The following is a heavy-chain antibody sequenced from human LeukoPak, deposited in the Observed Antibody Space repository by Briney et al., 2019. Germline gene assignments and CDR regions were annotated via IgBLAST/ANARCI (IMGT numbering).Heavy chain of an antibody. CDR3: ARVYNDFWNGGKIDP. Sequence: GGSLRLSCAASGFSFSSYWMTWVRQAPGKGLEWVANIKQDGNEKYYVDSVKGRFTISRDNAKNSLYLQMNSLRAEDTAVYYCARVYNDFWNGGKIDPWGQGTQVTVS. J-gene: IGHJ5*02. CDR1: GFSFSSYW. V-gene: IGHV3-7*01. D-gene: IGHD3-3*01. CDR2: IKQDGNEK.